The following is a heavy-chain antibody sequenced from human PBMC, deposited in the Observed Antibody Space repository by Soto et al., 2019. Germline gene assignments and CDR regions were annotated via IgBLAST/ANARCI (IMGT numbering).Heavy chain of an antibody. J-gene: IGHJ4*02. CDR2: IYDSVNT. V-gene: IGHV4-31*03. CDR1: GESLSSGGHY. D-gene: IGHD3-9*01. Sequence: SETLSLTCSVSGESLSSGGHYWSWIRQHPGKGLEWIGHIYDSVNTYYSPSLRSRVTISADMSKNQFSLNLRSVTAADTAVYYCARVDHRGYFAILTGYWGQGTLVTVSS. CDR3: ARVDHRGYFAILTGY.